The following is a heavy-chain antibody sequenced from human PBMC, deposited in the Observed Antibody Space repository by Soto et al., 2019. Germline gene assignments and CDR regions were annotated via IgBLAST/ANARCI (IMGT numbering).Heavy chain of an antibody. CDR1: GYTFTSYG. CDR2: ISAYNGNT. Sequence: VSVKVSCKASGYTFTSYGISWVRQAPGQGLEWMGWISAYNGNTNYAQKLQGRVTMTTDTSTSTAYMELRSLRSDDTAVYHCARDPPYYDAFDYWGQGTLVTVSS. V-gene: IGHV1-18*01. J-gene: IGHJ4*02. D-gene: IGHD3-22*01. CDR3: ARDPPYYDAFDY.